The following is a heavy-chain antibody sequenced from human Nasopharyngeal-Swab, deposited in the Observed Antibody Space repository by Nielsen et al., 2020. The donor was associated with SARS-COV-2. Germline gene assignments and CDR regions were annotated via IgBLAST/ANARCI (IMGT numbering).Heavy chain of an antibody. D-gene: IGHD6-13*01. V-gene: IGHV1-18*01. CDR2: ISAYNGNT. Sequence: WVRQAPGQGLEWMGWISAYNGNTNYAQKLQGRVTMTTDTSTSTAYMELRSLRSDDTAVYYCARGIAAAKHYYYYMDVWGKGTMVTVSS. CDR3: ARGIAAAKHYYYYMDV. J-gene: IGHJ6*03.